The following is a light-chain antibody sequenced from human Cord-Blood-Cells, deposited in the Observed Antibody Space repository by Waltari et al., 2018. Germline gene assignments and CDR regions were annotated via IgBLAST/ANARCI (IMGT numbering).Light chain of an antibody. J-gene: IGLJ3*02. V-gene: IGLV2-23*02. CDR1: SSDVGGYNL. CDR2: EVS. Sequence: QSALTQPASVSGSPGPSLTLSCTGTSSDVGGYNLVSWYQPHPGKAPKLMIYEVSKRPSGVSNRFSGSKSGNTASLTISGLQAEDEADYYCCSYAGSRVFGGGTKLTVL. CDR3: CSYAGSRV.